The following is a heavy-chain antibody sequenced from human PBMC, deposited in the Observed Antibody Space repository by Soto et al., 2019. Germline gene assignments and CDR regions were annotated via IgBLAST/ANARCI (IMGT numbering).Heavy chain of an antibody. CDR3: ARSLRGPRPGLLY. CDR1: GGSFSGYY. Sequence: SETLSLTCAVYGGSFSGYYWSWIRQPPGKGLEWIGEINHSGSTNYNPSLKSRVTISVDTSKNQFSLKLSSVTAADTAVYYCARSLRGPRPGLLYWGQGTLVTVSS. CDR2: INHSGST. J-gene: IGHJ4*02. D-gene: IGHD2-21*01. V-gene: IGHV4-34*01.